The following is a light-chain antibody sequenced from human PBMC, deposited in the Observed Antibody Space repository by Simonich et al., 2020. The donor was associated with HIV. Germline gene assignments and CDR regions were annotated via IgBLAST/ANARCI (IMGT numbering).Light chain of an antibody. J-gene: IGKJ1*01. V-gene: IGKV1-5*03. Sequence: IQMTQSPSPLSASVGARVTITCRASQSVSTWLAWYQQKPGKAPKLLIYKASSLESGVPSRFSGSGSGTEFTLTISSLQPDDFATYYCQQYNSYLWTFGQGTKVEIK. CDR2: KAS. CDR3: QQYNSYLWT. CDR1: QSVSTW.